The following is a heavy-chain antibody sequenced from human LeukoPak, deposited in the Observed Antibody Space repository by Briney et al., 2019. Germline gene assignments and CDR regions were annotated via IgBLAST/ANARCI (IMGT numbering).Heavy chain of an antibody. CDR1: GGSISSYY. CDR3: AKESGYSSGWYISQRGGYFGY. Sequence: SETLSLTCTVSGGSISSYYWSWIRQPAGKGLEWIGRIYTSGSTNYNPSLKSRVTMSVDTSKNQFSLKLSSVTAADTAVYYCAKESGYSSGWYISQRGGYFGYWGQGTLVTVSS. J-gene: IGHJ4*02. CDR2: IYTSGST. D-gene: IGHD6-19*01. V-gene: IGHV4-4*07.